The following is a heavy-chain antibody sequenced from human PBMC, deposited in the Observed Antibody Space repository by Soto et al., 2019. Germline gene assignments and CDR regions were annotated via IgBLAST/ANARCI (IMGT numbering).Heavy chain of an antibody. Sequence: GGSLRLSCAASGFTFSSYWMHWVRQAPGKGLVWVSRINSDGSSTSYADSVKGRFTISRDNAKNTLYLQMNSLRAEDTAVYYCARILGYCISTSCPDYWGQGTLVTVSS. CDR3: ARILGYCISTSCPDY. V-gene: IGHV3-74*01. D-gene: IGHD2-2*01. CDR2: INSDGSST. J-gene: IGHJ4*02. CDR1: GFTFSSYW.